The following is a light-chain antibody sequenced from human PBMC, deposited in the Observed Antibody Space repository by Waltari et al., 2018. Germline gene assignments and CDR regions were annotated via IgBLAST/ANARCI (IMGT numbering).Light chain of an antibody. Sequence: QSVLTQPPSASGTPGQRVTISCSGSSPNIGSNTVNWYQQLPGMAPKLILDSNKQRPSGVPDRFSGSKSGTSASLAISGLQSDDEADYYCAAWDVSLKGVFGGGTKVTVL. J-gene: IGLJ2*01. CDR1: SPNIGSNT. V-gene: IGLV1-44*01. CDR2: SNK. CDR3: AAWDVSLKGV.